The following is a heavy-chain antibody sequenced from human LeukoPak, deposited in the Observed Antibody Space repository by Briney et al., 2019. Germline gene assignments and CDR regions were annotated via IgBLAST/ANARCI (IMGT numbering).Heavy chain of an antibody. V-gene: IGHV3-48*03. CDR3: ARSFLKYYYDSSGLFDY. CDR1: GFTFSSYE. Sequence: PGGSLRLSCAASGFTFSSYEMNWVRQAPGKGLEWVSDISSSGSTIYYADSVKGRFTISRDNAKNSLYLQMNSLRAEDTAVYYCARSFLKYYYDSSGLFDYWGQGTLVTVSS. J-gene: IGHJ4*02. D-gene: IGHD3-22*01. CDR2: ISSSGSTI.